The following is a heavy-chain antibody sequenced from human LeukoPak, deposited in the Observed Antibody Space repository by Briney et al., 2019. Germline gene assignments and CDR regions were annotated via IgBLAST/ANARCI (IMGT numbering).Heavy chain of an antibody. CDR2: VFYRGTT. CDR1: GGSLTNYY. J-gene: IGHJ5*02. V-gene: IGHV4-59*12. CDR3: ARDEIAARPANWFDP. Sequence: SETLSLTCTVSGGSLTNYYWGWIRQPPGKGLEWIGYVFYRGTTNYNPSLKSRVTISADTSKNQFSLKLSSVTAADTAVYYCARDEIAARPANWFDPWGQGTLVTVSS. D-gene: IGHD6-6*01.